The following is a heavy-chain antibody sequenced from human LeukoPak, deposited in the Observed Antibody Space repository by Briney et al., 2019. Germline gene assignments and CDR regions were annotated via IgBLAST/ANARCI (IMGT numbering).Heavy chain of an antibody. V-gene: IGHV3-23*01. J-gene: IGHJ6*02. Sequence: DPGGSLRLSCAASGFTFSSYAMDWIRQAPGTGLEWVSGISASGRNTISADSVKGRFTISRDNSKNTLYLQMNSLRAEDTAIYYCAKQSNGFWDGYSAPPGYGMDVWGQGTTVTVSS. CDR1: GFTFSSYA. D-gene: IGHD3-3*01. CDR3: AKQSNGFWDGYSAPPGYGMDV. CDR2: ISASGRNT.